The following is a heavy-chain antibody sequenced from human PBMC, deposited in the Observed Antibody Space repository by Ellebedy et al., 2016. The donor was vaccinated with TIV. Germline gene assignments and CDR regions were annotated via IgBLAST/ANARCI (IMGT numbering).Heavy chain of an antibody. Sequence: AASVKVSCKASGYTFTSYYMHWVRQAPGQGLEWMGIINPSGGSTSYAQKFQGRVTMTRDTSTSTVYMELSSLRSEDTAVYYCARDPVWAYYDSSGYSYFDYWGQGTLVTVSS. J-gene: IGHJ4*02. CDR1: GYTFTSYY. V-gene: IGHV1-46*01. CDR3: ARDPVWAYYDSSGYSYFDY. D-gene: IGHD3-22*01. CDR2: INPSGGST.